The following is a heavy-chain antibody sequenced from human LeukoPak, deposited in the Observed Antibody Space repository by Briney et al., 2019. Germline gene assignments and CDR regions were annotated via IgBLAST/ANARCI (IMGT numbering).Heavy chain of an antibody. Sequence: SETLSLTCTVSGGSISSYYWSWIRQPPGKGLEWIGYIYYSGSTNYNPSLKSRVTIPVDTSKNQFSLKLSSVTAADTAVYYCAKIVGATPPYYYYYMDVWGKGTTVTVSS. J-gene: IGHJ6*03. V-gene: IGHV4-59*01. CDR1: GGSISSYY. CDR3: AKIVGATPPYYYYYMDV. CDR2: IYYSGST. D-gene: IGHD1-26*01.